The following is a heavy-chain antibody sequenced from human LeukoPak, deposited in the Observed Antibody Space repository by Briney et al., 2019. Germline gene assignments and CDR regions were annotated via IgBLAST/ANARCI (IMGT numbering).Heavy chain of an antibody. J-gene: IGHJ4*02. CDR1: GDSNTNSLYY. CDR2: IDYGGST. Sequence: SETLSLTCTVSGDSNTNSLYYWGWVRQPPGKGLEWIGTIDYGGSTYYNPSLKSRATISIDTSKNQFSLTLSPVTAADTAVYCCARLTYYYGSGSWFPNYFDYWGQGTLVTVSS. CDR3: ARLTYYYGSGSWFPNYFDY. D-gene: IGHD3-10*01. V-gene: IGHV4-39*07.